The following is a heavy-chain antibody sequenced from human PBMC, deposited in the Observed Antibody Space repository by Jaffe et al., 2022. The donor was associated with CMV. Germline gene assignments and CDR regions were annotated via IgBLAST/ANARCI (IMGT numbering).Heavy chain of an antibody. Sequence: EVQLVESGGGLVQPGGSLRLSCAASGFTFSSYSMNWVRQAPGKGLEWVSYISSSSSTIYYADSVKGRFTISRDNAKNSLYLQMNSLRDEDTAVYYCAREPDPKNVQDDSSGYYSSSGDYWGQGTLVTVSS. CDR2: ISSSSSTI. V-gene: IGHV3-48*02. D-gene: IGHD3-22*01. CDR1: GFTFSSYS. CDR3: AREPDPKNVQDDSSGYYSSSGDY. J-gene: IGHJ4*02.